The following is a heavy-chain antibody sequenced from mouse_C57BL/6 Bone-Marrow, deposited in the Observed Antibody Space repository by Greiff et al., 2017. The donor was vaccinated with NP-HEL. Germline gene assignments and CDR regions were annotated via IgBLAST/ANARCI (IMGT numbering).Heavy chain of an antibody. CDR1: GYAFSSYW. D-gene: IGHD2-5*01. Sequence: QVQLQQSGAELVKPGASVKISCKASGYAFSSYWMNWVKQRPGKGLEWIGQIYPGDGDTNYIGKFKGKATLTADKSSSTAYMQLSSLTSEDSAVYFCARPAYYSNYGGVWFAYWGQGTLVTVSA. CDR3: ARPAYYSNYGGVWFAY. CDR2: IYPGDGDT. J-gene: IGHJ3*01. V-gene: IGHV1-80*01.